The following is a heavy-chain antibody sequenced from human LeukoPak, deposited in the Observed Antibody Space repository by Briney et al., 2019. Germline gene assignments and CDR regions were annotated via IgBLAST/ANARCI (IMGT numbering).Heavy chain of an antibody. J-gene: IGHJ4*02. CDR3: ARLPPPKRGYSYGPPYDY. CDR2: ISAYNGNT. Sequence: GASVKVSCKASGYTFTSYGISWVRQAPGQGLEWMGWISAYNGNTNYAQKLQGRVTMTTDTSTSTAYMELRGLRSDDTAVYYCARLPPPKRGYSYGPPYDYWGQGTLVTVSS. D-gene: IGHD5-18*01. V-gene: IGHV1-18*01. CDR1: GYTFTSYG.